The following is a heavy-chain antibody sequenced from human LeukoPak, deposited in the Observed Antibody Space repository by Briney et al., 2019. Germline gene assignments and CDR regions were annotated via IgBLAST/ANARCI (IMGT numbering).Heavy chain of an antibody. Sequence: SETLSLTCTVSGGSISSYYWSWIRQPPGKGLEWIGYIYYSGSTNYNPSLKSRVTISVDTSKNQFSLKLSSVTAADTAVFYCARLRHNDYFDYWGQGTLVTVPS. CDR1: GGSISSYY. CDR3: ARLRHNDYFDY. CDR2: IYYSGST. V-gene: IGHV4-59*08. J-gene: IGHJ4*02. D-gene: IGHD2-21*01.